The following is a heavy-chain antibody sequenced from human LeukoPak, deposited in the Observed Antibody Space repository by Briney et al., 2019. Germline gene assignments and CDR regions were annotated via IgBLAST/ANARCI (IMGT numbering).Heavy chain of an antibody. V-gene: IGHV3-9*01. CDR1: GFTFDDYA. CDR3: AKGRDKYQLLSKNWFDP. CDR2: ISWNSGSI. J-gene: IGHJ5*02. D-gene: IGHD2-2*01. Sequence: GRSLRLSCAASGFTFDDYAMHWVRQAPGKGLEWVSGISWNSGSIGYADSVKGRFTVSRDNAKNSLYLQMNSLRAEDTALYYCAKGRDKYQLLSKNWFDPWGQGTLVTVSS.